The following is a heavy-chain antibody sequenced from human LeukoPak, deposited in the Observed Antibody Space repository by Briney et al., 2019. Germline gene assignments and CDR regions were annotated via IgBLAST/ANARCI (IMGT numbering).Heavy chain of an antibody. Sequence: ASVKVSCKASGYTFTSYYMHWVRQAPGQGLEWMGIINPSGGSTSYAQKFQGRVTMTRDTSTSTVYVELSSLRSEDTAVYYCARAPKGYPFDYWGQGTLVTVSS. CDR1: GYTFTSYY. D-gene: IGHD3-16*02. J-gene: IGHJ4*02. CDR2: INPSGGST. V-gene: IGHV1-46*01. CDR3: ARAPKGYPFDY.